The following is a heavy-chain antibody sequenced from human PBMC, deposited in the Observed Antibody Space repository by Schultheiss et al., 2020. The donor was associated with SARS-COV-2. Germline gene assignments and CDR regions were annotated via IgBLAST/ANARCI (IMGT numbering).Heavy chain of an antibody. CDR1: GYPFINYD. Sequence: ASVKVSCKTSGYPFINYDIIWVRQATGQGLEWMGWINGDGVNAGYAEKFQGRVTMTSDSSIETAYMELNSLTSDDTAVYYCARGWTREHSLLGAYWGQGTRVTVSS. CDR2: INGDGVNA. V-gene: IGHV1-8*01. J-gene: IGHJ4*02. CDR3: ARGWTREHSLLGAY. D-gene: IGHD1-26*01.